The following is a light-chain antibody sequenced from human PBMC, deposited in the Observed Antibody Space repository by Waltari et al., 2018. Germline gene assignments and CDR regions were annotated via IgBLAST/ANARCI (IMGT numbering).Light chain of an antibody. CDR2: SNN. CDR3: AAWDYSLDGHVL. J-gene: IGLJ2*01. V-gene: IGLV1-44*01. Sequence: QSVLTQPPSASGTPGQRVTISCSGSNSNVGSNSVNWYQQVPGMAPKLLIYSNNQRPLGVPDRVSGSKSGTSASLAISGLQSEDEADYYCAAWDYSLDGHVLFGGGTKLTVL. CDR1: NSNVGSNS.